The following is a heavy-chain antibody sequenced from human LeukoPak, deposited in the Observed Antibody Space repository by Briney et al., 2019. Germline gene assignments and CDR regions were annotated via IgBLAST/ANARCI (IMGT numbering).Heavy chain of an antibody. CDR2: ISAYNGNT. CDR3: AGGRAMYYYDSSGYSDY. D-gene: IGHD3-22*01. V-gene: IGHV1-18*01. J-gene: IGHJ4*02. CDR1: GYTFTSYG. Sequence: ASVKVSCKASGYTFTSYGISWVRQAPGQGLEGMGWISAYNGNTNYAQKLQGRVTMTTDTSTSTAYMELRSLRSDDTAVYYCAGGRAMYYYDSSGYSDYWGQGTLVTVSS.